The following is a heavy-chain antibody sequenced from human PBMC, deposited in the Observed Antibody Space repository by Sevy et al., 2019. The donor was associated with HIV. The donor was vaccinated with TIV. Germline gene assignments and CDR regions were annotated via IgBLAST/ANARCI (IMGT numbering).Heavy chain of an antibody. Sequence: GGSLRLSCAASGFTFSSDAMTWVRQAPGKGLEWVSLISGSGGSTFYADSATGRFTISIDNAKNTLYLQMNSLRADDTAVYYCAKAGGYRSPSLANWGQGTLVTVSS. J-gene: IGHJ4*02. V-gene: IGHV3-23*01. CDR3: AKAGGYRSPSLAN. D-gene: IGHD2-8*02. CDR2: ISGSGGST. CDR1: GFTFSSDA.